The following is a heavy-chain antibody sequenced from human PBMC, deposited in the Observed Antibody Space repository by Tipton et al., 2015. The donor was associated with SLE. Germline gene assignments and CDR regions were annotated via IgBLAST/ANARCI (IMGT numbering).Heavy chain of an antibody. V-gene: IGHV4-4*02. CDR2: IYYSGST. CDR3: ARDREWELLTDFHYYMDV. CDR1: GGSISRNNW. D-gene: IGHD1-26*01. J-gene: IGHJ6*03. Sequence: TLSLTCAVFGGSISRNNWWSWVRQPPGKGLEWIGYIYYSGSTNYNPSLKSRVTISVDTSKNQFSLKLSSVTAADTAVYYCARDREWELLTDFHYYMDVWGKGTTVTVSS.